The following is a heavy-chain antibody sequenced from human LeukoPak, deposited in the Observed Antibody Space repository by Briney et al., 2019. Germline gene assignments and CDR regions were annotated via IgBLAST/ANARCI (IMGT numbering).Heavy chain of an antibody. CDR2: IIPIFGTA. V-gene: IGHV1-69*05. CDR1: GGTFSSYA. CDR3: ARGVDFWSSFDP. Sequence: ASVKVSCKASGGTFSSYAISWVRQAPGQGLEWMGGIIPIFGTANYAQKFQGRVTITTDESTSTAYMELSSLRSEDTAVYYCARGVDFWSSFDPWGQGTLVTVSS. D-gene: IGHD3-3*01. J-gene: IGHJ5*02.